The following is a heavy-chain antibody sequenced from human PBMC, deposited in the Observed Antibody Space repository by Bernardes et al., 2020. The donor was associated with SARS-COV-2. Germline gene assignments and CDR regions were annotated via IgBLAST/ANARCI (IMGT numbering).Heavy chain of an antibody. CDR3: ARILRDNGFGSGYYDL. V-gene: IGHV3-64D*06. CDR1: GFPFSSYA. J-gene: IGHJ2*01. CDR2: ISSNGGST. Sequence: GSLRLSCSASGFPFSSYAMHWVRQAPGKGLEYISVISSNGGSTYYADSVKGRFTISRDNSKNKNTLYLQMSSLRAEDTAIYYCARILRDNGFGSGYYDLWGRGTLVTVSS. D-gene: IGHD4-17*01.